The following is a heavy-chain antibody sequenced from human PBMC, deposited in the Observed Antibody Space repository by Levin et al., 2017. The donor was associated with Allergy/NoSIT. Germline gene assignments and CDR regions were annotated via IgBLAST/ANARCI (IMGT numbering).Heavy chain of an antibody. CDR1: GDSISSYH. D-gene: IGHD6-19*01. V-gene: IGHV4-59*01. CDR2: LYYSGST. Sequence: SQTLSLTCTVSGDSISSYHWNWLRQPPGKELEWIGCLYYSGSTKYNPSLKSRVTISVDATKNQFSLKLSSVTAADTAVYYCARDQGSSGWYGWIDSWGQGTLVTVSS. J-gene: IGHJ5*01. CDR3: ARDQGSSGWYGWIDS.